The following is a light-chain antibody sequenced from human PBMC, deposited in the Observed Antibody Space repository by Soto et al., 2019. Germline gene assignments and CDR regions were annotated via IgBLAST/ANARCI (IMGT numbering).Light chain of an antibody. CDR2: TAS. CDR3: QQTYSTCLT. J-gene: IGKJ4*01. V-gene: IGKV1-39*01. CDR1: QSIGHF. Sequence: DNPLTNAAAALSMPQGHRGPLTYRASQSIGHFLSWFQQRPGKAPKVLIYTASSLSSGVPSRFSGSGSGTDFTLTISRLQPEDFATYCCQQTYSTCLTFGGGTKVDIK.